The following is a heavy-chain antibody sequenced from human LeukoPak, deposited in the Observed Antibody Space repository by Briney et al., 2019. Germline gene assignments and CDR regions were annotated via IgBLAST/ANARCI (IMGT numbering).Heavy chain of an antibody. CDR1: GFTFSSFS. D-gene: IGHD2-15*01. CDR2: ISSRSTYI. CDR3: ARVPSDIVVVEPATPDF. V-gene: IGHV3-21*01. Sequence: GGSLRLSCAASGFTFSSFSMNWVRQAPGKGLEWVSSISSRSTYIYYADSVRGRFTISRDNAKNSLYLQMNSLRAEDTAVYYCARVPSDIVVVEPATPDFWGQGTLVTVSS. J-gene: IGHJ4*02.